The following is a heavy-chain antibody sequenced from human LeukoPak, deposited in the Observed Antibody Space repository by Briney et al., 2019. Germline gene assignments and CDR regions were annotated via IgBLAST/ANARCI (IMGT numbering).Heavy chain of an antibody. Sequence: GESLKISCKGSGYSFTSYWIGWVRQMPGKGLEWMGIIYPGDSDTRYSPSFQGLVTISADKSISTAYLQWSSLKASDTAMYYCARQFYGSTSPNWFDPWGQGTLVTVSS. CDR3: ARQFYGSTSPNWFDP. CDR1: GYSFTSYW. D-gene: IGHD2-2*01. CDR2: IYPGDSDT. J-gene: IGHJ5*02. V-gene: IGHV5-51*01.